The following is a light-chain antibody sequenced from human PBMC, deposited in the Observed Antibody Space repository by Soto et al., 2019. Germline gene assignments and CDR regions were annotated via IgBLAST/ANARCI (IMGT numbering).Light chain of an antibody. Sequence: EIVITQSPSTLSVSPRERVTLSCRANLSVGINLAWFQQQPGQAHRLLIYGASTRATGIPARFSGSGFGTEFTLTISSLQSEDLAVYYCQQYDKWPLTFGGGTTVDIK. CDR2: GAS. CDR1: LSVGIN. V-gene: IGKV3-15*01. CDR3: QQYDKWPLT. J-gene: IGKJ4*01.